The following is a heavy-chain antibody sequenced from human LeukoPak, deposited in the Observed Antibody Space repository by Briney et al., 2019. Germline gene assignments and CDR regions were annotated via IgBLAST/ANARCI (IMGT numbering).Heavy chain of an antibody. V-gene: IGHV3-21*01. CDR2: ISISSSYI. CDR3: ARIRYSSGWAFDY. J-gene: IGHJ4*02. Sequence: GGSLRLCCSASGFTFSSYSMNWGRQAPGKGLEWVSSISISSSYIYYANSEKARFTISTANAKNSLYLQMNSLRAEDTAVYYCARIRYSSGWAFDYWGRGTLVTVSS. D-gene: IGHD6-19*01. CDR1: GFTFSSYS.